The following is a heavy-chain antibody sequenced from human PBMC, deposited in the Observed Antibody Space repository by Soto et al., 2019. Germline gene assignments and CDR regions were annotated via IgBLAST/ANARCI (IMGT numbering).Heavy chain of an antibody. CDR2: IWYDGINQ. J-gene: IGHJ6*02. D-gene: IGHD2-2*01. V-gene: IGHV3-33*01. CDR1: GFTFSSYG. Sequence: PGGSLRLSCAASGFTFSSYGMHWVRQAPGKGLEWVALIWYDGINQYYAVSVKGRFTISRDNSKNTLYLQMNSLRAEDTVVYYCARPITGGYCISTSCYSAMDVWGQGTTVTVSS. CDR3: ARPITGGYCISTSCYSAMDV.